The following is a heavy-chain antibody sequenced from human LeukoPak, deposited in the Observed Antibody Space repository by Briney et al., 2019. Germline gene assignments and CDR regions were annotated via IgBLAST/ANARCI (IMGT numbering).Heavy chain of an antibody. CDR1: GGSISSYY. J-gene: IGHJ6*02. D-gene: IGHD6-19*01. Sequence: SETLSLTCTVSGGSISSYYWSWIRPPPGKGLEWIGYIYYSGSTNYNPSLKSRVTISVDTSKNQFSLKLSSVTAADTAVYYCARVAGHYYYYGMDVRGQGTTVTVSS. CDR2: IYYSGST. CDR3: ARVAGHYYYYGMDV. V-gene: IGHV4-59*01.